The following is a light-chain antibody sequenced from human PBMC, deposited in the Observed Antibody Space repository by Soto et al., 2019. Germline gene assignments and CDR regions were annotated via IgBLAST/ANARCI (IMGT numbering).Light chain of an antibody. Sequence: DIQMTQSPSSLSASVGDRVTITCRASQSIGRFLNWHQQKPGKPPNVLINVASTLRSGVPSRFSGSGSGTDFNLTINSLQPEDFATYFCQQSFTTPRTFGQGTKV. CDR1: QSIGRF. CDR2: VAS. V-gene: IGKV1-39*01. CDR3: QQSFTTPRT. J-gene: IGKJ1*01.